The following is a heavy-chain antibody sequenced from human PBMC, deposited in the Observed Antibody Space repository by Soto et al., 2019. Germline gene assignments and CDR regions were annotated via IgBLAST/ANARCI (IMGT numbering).Heavy chain of an antibody. D-gene: IGHD6-6*01. CDR2: IIPITGTV. V-gene: IGHV1-69*01. Sequence: QVQLVQSGAEVKKPGSLVKVSCKASGVTFSSYPISWVRQAPGQGLEWMGGIIPITGTVQYAQKFQGRLTVTADESTTTGYMELISLGSEDTAVYYCARLWDSSHGFNFDYWGQGTLVTVSS. CDR3: ARLWDSSHGFNFDY. CDR1: GVTFSSYP. J-gene: IGHJ4*02.